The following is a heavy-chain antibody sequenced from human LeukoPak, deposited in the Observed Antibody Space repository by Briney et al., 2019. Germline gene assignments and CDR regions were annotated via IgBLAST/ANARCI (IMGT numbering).Heavy chain of an antibody. J-gene: IGHJ4*02. Sequence: ASVKVSCKASGYTFASYGISCVRQAPGQGLEWMGWIGAYNGNTNYAQKLQGRVTMTTDTSTSTAYMELRSLRSDDTAVYYCARNKVYCSSTSCYGFDYWGQGTLVTVSS. CDR1: GYTFASYG. CDR2: IGAYNGNT. CDR3: ARNKVYCSSTSCYGFDY. D-gene: IGHD2-2*01. V-gene: IGHV1-18*01.